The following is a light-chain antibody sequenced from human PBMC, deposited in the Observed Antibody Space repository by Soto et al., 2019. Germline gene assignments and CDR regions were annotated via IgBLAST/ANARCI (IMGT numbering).Light chain of an antibody. J-gene: IGKJ1*01. Sequence: AIRMTQSPSSLSASTGDRATITGRRGKGISSYLAWYHQKPGKAPKLLIYAASTLQSGVPSRFSGSGSGTDFTLTISCLQSEDFATYYCQQYYSYPRTFGQGTKVEIK. CDR3: QQYYSYPRT. CDR2: AAS. V-gene: IGKV1-8*01. CDR1: KGISSY.